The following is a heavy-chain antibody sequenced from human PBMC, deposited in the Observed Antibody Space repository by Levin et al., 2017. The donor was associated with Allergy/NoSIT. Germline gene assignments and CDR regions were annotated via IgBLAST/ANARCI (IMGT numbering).Heavy chain of an antibody. CDR3: ATQVGHRFDP. Sequence: GGSLRLSCAASGFSFSIYWMSWVRQDPGKGLEWVANIKQDGTEKYYVDSVEGRFTISRDNAKNSLYLQMNSLRVEDTGVYYCATQVGHRFDPWGQGTVVTVSS. CDR2: IKQDGTEK. J-gene: IGHJ5*02. CDR1: GFSFSIYW. D-gene: IGHD1-26*01. V-gene: IGHV3-7*01.